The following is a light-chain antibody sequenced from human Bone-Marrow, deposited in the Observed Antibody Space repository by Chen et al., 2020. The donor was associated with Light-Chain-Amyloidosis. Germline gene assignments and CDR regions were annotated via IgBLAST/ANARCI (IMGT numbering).Light chain of an antibody. CDR1: SGSIATNY. CDR2: EDD. V-gene: IGLV6-57*01. CDR3: QSYQGSSQGV. Sequence: NFMLTQPHPVSESPGKTVIISCTRSSGSIATNYVQWYQQRPGSSPTTVIYEDDQRPSGVPDRFAGSIDRSYNSASLTISGLKTEDEADYYCQSYQGSSQGVFGGGTKLTVL. J-gene: IGLJ3*02.